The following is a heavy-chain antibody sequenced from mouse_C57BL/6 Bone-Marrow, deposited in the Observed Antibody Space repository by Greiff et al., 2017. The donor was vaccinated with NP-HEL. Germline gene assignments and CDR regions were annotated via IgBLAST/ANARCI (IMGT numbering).Heavy chain of an antibody. V-gene: IGHV1-81*01. CDR3: VGLRRGFAY. Sequence: VQLQQSGAELARPGASVKLSCKASGYTFTSYGISWVKQRTGQGLEWIGEIYPRSGNTYYNEKFKGKATLTADKSSSTAYMELRSLTSEDSAVYFCVGLRRGFAYWGQGTLVTVSA. CDR1: GYTFTSYG. J-gene: IGHJ3*01. CDR2: IYPRSGNT. D-gene: IGHD2-2*01.